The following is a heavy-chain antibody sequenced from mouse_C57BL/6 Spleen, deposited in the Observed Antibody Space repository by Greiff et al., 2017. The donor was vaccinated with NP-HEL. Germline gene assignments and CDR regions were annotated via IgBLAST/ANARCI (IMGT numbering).Heavy chain of an antibody. J-gene: IGHJ4*01. Sequence: QVQLQQPGAELVRPGSSVKLSCKASGYTFTSYWMDWVKQRPGQGLEWIGNIYPSDSETHYNQKFKDKATLTVDKSSSTAYMQLSSLTSEDSAVYYCARRYDGPYAMDYWGQGTSVTVSS. CDR1: GYTFTSYW. CDR3: ARRYDGPYAMDY. D-gene: IGHD2-3*01. CDR2: IYPSDSET. V-gene: IGHV1-61*01.